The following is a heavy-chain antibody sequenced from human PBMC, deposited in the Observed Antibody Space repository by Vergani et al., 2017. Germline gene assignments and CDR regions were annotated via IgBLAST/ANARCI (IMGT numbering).Heavy chain of an antibody. D-gene: IGHD1-1*01. CDR3: AKGGWNYWFDS. CDR1: GFSFTTYA. Sequence: EVQLLESGGDLVQPGGSLRLSCAASGFSFTTYAMSWFRQAPGRGLEWVSTINTNVDYTRYGDSVKGRFTISRDNSKSTLYLQMNSLRAEDTAIYYCAKGGWNYWFDSWGQGTLVIVS. CDR2: INTNVDYT. V-gene: IGHV3-23*01. J-gene: IGHJ5*01.